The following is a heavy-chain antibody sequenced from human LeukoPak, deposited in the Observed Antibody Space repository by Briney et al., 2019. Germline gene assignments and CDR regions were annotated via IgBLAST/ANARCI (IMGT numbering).Heavy chain of an antibody. J-gene: IGHJ4*02. V-gene: IGHV1-2*02. CDR1: GYTFTGYY. CDR2: INPNSGGT. D-gene: IGHD3-22*01. CDR3: ARGSYYYDSSGYYYHY. Sequence: ASVKVSCTASGYTFTGYYMHWVRQAPGQGLEWMGWINPNSGGTNYAQKFQGRVTMTRDTSISTAYMELSRLRSDDTAVYYCARGSYYYDSSGYYYHYWGQGTLVTVSS.